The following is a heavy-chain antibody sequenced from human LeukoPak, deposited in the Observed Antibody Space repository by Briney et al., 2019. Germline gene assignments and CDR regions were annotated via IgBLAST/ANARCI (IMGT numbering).Heavy chain of an antibody. D-gene: IGHD6-19*01. CDR3: ARADSSGMYYFDY. CDR2: IYYSGST. Sequence: SETLSLTCTVSGASISSYYWSWIRQPPGKGLEWIGEIYYSGSTNNNPSLKSRVTISVDTPKNQSSLKLSSVTAADTAVYYCARADSSGMYYFDYWGQGTPVTVSS. J-gene: IGHJ4*02. CDR1: GASISSYY. V-gene: IGHV4-59*01.